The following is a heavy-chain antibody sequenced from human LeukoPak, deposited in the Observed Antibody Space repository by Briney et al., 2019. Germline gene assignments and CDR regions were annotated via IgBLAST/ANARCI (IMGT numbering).Heavy chain of an antibody. Sequence: SETLSLTCAVYGGSFSGYYWSWIRQPPGKGLEWIREINHSGSTNYNPSLKSRVTISVDTSKNQFSLKLSSVTAADTAVYYCARRYYELIYYYYGMDVWGKGTTVTVSS. CDR3: ARRYYELIYYYYGMDV. J-gene: IGHJ6*04. CDR2: INHSGST. CDR1: GGSFSGYY. D-gene: IGHD3-22*01. V-gene: IGHV4-34*01.